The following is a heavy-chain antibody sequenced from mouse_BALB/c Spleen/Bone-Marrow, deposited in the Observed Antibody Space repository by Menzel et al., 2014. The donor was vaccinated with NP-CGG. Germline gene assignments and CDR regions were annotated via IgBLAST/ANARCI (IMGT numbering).Heavy chain of an antibody. CDR2: ISNGGGST. Sequence: EVKLVESGGGLVQPGGSLKLSCAASGFIFSSYTMSWVRQTPEKRLEWVAYISNGGGSTYYPDTVKGRFTISRDNAKNTLYLQMSSLKSEDTAMYYCARLITTYFDYWGQGTTLTVSS. J-gene: IGHJ2*01. CDR1: GFIFSSYT. CDR3: ARLITTYFDY. V-gene: IGHV5-12-2*01. D-gene: IGHD1-1*01.